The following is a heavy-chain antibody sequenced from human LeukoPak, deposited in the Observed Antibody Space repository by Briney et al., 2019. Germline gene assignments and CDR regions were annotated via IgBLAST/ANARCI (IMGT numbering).Heavy chain of an antibody. D-gene: IGHD3-3*01. CDR1: GFTFSSYA. J-gene: IGHJ6*02. CDR3: AKLQINDLWSGLWVGYGMDV. Sequence: GGSLRLSCAASGFTFSSYAMSWVRQAPGKGLEWVSAISGSGGSTYYADSVKGRFTISRDNSKNTLYLQMNSLRAEDTAVYYCAKLQINDLWSGLWVGYGMDVWGQGTTVTVSS. CDR2: ISGSGGST. V-gene: IGHV3-23*01.